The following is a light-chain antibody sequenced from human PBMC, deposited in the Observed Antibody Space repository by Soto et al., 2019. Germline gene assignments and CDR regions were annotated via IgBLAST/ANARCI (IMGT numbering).Light chain of an antibody. CDR3: HQYNNWPLT. CDR1: QSVSSN. Sequence: EIVMTQSPATLSVSPGERPTLSCRASQSVSSNLAWYQQKPGQPPRLLIYGASTRATGIPDRFSGSGSGTEFTLTISSLQSEDFAVYYCHQYNNWPLTFGGGTKVEIK. J-gene: IGKJ4*01. V-gene: IGKV3-15*01. CDR2: GAS.